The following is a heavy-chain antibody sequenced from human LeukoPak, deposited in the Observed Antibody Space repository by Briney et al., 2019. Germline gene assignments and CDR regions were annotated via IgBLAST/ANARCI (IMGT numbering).Heavy chain of an antibody. CDR2: IYWDDDK. CDR3: AHRPPGGYSYVFDY. D-gene: IGHD5-18*01. J-gene: IGHJ4*02. CDR1: GFSLCTSGVG. V-gene: IGHV2-5*02. Sequence: KRSGPTLVKPTQTLTLTCTFSGFSLCTSGVGVGWFRHPPGKALEWLALIYWDDDKRYSPSLKSRLTITKDTSKNQVVLTMTNMDPVDTATYYCAHRPPGGYSYVFDYWGQGTLVTVSS.